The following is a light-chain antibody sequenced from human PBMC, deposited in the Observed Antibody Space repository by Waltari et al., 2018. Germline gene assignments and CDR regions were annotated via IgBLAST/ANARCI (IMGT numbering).Light chain of an antibody. CDR1: NSDVGSYNR. CDR2: EAN. J-gene: IGLJ3*02. V-gene: IGLV2-23*01. CDR3: SSYSSTTASGV. Sequence: QSALTQPASVSGSPGQSITISCTGTNSDVGSYNRVSWYQQHPGKAPKLMIYEANKRPSGVSNRFSGSKSGNTASLTISGLQAEDEADYYCSSYSSTTASGVFGGGTKLTVL.